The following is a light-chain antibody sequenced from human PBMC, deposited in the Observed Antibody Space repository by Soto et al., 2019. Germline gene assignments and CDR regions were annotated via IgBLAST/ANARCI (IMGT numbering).Light chain of an antibody. Sequence: DIQMTQSPSSVSASVGDRVTITCRASQGISNYLAWYQQKPGKVPKLLIYAASTLQAGVPSRFSGSGSGTDFTLTISSLQPEDVATYYCQKYNSARRTFGQGTKVEIK. J-gene: IGKJ1*01. CDR2: AAS. V-gene: IGKV1-27*01. CDR1: QGISNY. CDR3: QKYNSARRT.